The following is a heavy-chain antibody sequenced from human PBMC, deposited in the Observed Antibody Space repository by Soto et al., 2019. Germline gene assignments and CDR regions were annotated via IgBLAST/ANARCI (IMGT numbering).Heavy chain of an antibody. V-gene: IGHV3-48*02. CDR3: ARDGKGAAYTHGPYYFDY. Sequence: PGGSPRLSCAASEFTFSFYSMNWVRQAPGKGLEWISYITSTSSAINYADSVRGRFTISRDNAMRSLFLHMNSLRDEDTAVYYCARDGKGAAYTHGPYYFDYWGQGALVTVSS. CDR1: EFTFSFYS. J-gene: IGHJ4*02. CDR2: ITSTSSAI. D-gene: IGHD1-1*01.